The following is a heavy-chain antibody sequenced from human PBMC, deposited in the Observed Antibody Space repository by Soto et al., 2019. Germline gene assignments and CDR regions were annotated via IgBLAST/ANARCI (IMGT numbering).Heavy chain of an antibody. CDR3: ARREIQGPIDY. V-gene: IGHV4-28*01. J-gene: IGHJ4*02. CDR1: GYSISSSNW. CDR2: IYYSGTT. Sequence: SETLSLTCAVSGYSISSSNWWGWFRQPPGEGLEWIGYIYYSGTTYYNPSLKSRVTMSVDTSKNQFSLKLTSVTAVDTAVYYCARREIQGPIDYWGQGTLVTVSS. D-gene: IGHD1-26*01.